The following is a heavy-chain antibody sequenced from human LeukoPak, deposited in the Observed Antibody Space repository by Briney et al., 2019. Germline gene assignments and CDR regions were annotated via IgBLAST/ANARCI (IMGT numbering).Heavy chain of an antibody. J-gene: IGHJ6*04. Sequence: LSLTCAVSGRSINSSNWWSWVRQAPGKGLEGVSYISSSGSTIYYADSVKGRFTISRDNAKNSLYLQMNSLRAEDTAVYYCAELGITMIGGVWGKGTTVTISS. D-gene: IGHD3-10*02. CDR3: AELGITMIGGV. CDR2: ISSSGSTI. CDR1: GRSINSSNW. V-gene: IGHV3-48*03.